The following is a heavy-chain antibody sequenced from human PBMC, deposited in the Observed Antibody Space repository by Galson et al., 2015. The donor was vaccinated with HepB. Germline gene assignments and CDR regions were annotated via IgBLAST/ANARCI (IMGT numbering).Heavy chain of an antibody. CDR3: ARDQGFDDYGDQSPMIPDAFDI. CDR2: IWYDGSNK. J-gene: IGHJ3*02. CDR1: GFTFSSYG. V-gene: IGHV3-33*08. Sequence: SLRLSCAASGFTFSSYGMHWVRQAPGKGLEWVAVIWYDGSNKYYADSVKGRFTISRDNSKNTLYLQMNSLRAEDTAVYYCARDQGFDDYGDQSPMIPDAFDIGGQGTMVPVSS. D-gene: IGHD4-17*01.